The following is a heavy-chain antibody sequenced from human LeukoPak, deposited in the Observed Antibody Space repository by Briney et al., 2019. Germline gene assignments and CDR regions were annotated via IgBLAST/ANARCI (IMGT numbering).Heavy chain of an antibody. J-gene: IGHJ4*02. Sequence: SETLSLTCTVSGGSLSSSSYYWGWLRQPPGKGLEWIGSIYYSGSTYYNPSLKSRVTISVDTSKNQFSLKLSSVTAADTAVYYCARGGRPLWAWGSSWYSLDYWGQGTLVTVSS. CDR1: GGSLSSSSYY. V-gene: IGHV4-39*07. D-gene: IGHD6-13*01. CDR3: ARGGRPLWAWGSSWYSLDY. CDR2: IYYSGST.